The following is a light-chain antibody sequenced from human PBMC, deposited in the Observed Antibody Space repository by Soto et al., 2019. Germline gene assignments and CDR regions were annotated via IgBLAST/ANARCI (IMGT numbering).Light chain of an antibody. CDR3: QQHNNWPFT. Sequence: EIVMTQSPATLSVSPGERATLSCRASQSVSSNLAWYHQRPGQAPRLLIYGASTRATGIPARLSGSGSGTEFTLTISSLQSEDFAVYYCQQHNNWPFTFGQGTKLEIK. CDR1: QSVSSN. CDR2: GAS. J-gene: IGKJ2*01. V-gene: IGKV3-15*01.